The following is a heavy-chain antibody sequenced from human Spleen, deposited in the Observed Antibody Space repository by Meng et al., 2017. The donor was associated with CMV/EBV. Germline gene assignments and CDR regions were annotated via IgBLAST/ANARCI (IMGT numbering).Heavy chain of an antibody. V-gene: IGHV1-46*01. CDR3: ASPSDGVGLNWFDP. CDR1: GYTFTSYY. D-gene: IGHD3-3*01. J-gene: IGHJ5*02. Sequence: SGYTFTSYYMHWVRQAPGQGLEWMGIINPSGGSTSYAQKFQGRVTISVDTSKNQFSLKLSSVTAADTAVYYCASPSDGVGLNWFDPWGQGTLVTVSS. CDR2: INPSGGST.